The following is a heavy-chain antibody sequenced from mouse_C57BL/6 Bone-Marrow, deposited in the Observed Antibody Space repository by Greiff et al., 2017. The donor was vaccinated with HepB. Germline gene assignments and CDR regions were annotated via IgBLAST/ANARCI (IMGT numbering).Heavy chain of an antibody. V-gene: IGHV14-1*01. CDR1: GFNIKDYY. J-gene: IGHJ2*01. D-gene: IGHD1-1*01. CDR2: IDPEDGDT. Sequence: VQLQQSGAELVRPGASVKLSCTASGFNIKDYYMHWVKQRPEQGLEWIGRIDPEDGDTEYAPKFQGKATMTADTSSNTAYLQLSSLTSEDTAVYYCTLYCGSSYYFDYWGQGTTLAVSS. CDR3: TLYCGSSYYFDY.